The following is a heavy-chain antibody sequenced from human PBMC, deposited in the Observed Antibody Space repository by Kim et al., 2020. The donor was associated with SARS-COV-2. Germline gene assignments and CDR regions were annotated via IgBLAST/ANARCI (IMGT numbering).Heavy chain of an antibody. CDR1: GFTFSSYA. CDR3: AKYSRVMYDSSGYYY. D-gene: IGHD3-22*01. CDR2: ISGSGSPT. J-gene: IGHJ4*02. V-gene: IGHV3-23*01. Sequence: GGSLRLSCAASGFTFSSYAMSWVRQAPGKGLEWVSAISGSGSPTSYADSVKGRFTISRDNSKNTLYLQMNSLRAEDTAVYYCAKYSRVMYDSSGYYYWGQGTLVTVSS.